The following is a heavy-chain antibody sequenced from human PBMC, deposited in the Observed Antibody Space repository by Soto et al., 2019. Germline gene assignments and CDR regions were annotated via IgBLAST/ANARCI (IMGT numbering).Heavy chain of an antibody. CDR1: GGSITSGAYY. D-gene: IGHD3-22*01. CDR2: IHYSGRT. Sequence: SETLSLTCAVSGGSITSGAYYWTWIRQHPGKGLEWIAYIHYSGRTYYNPSLKSRVTISVDTSNNQFSLKLSSVTAADTAVYYCARYYFDSSGYSNWFDPWGQGTLVTVSS. J-gene: IGHJ5*02. V-gene: IGHV4-31*11. CDR3: ARYYFDSSGYSNWFDP.